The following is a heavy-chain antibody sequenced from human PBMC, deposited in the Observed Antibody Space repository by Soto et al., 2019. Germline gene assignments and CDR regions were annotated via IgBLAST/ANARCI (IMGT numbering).Heavy chain of an antibody. J-gene: IGHJ4*02. CDR3: AREGDFWSDYRKKWGSTGFVY. CDR2: INPNTGDT. V-gene: IGHV1-2*06. CDR1: GYTFTDYH. D-gene: IGHD3-3*01. Sequence: ASVKVSCKASGYTFTDYHIHWVRQAPGQGLQWLARINPNTGDTNSAQNFQGRVSVTWDSSTSTAYMELNSLTSDDTAAYYCAREGDFWSDYRKKWGSTGFVYWGQGTLVTVSS.